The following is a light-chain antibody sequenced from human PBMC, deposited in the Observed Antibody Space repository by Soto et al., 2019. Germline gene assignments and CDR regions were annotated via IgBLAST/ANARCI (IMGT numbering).Light chain of an antibody. CDR2: GAS. J-gene: IGKJ2*01. Sequence: EIVLTQSPGTLSMSLGARATLSCRASQSVTSNYLAWFQQHPGQAPRLLIYGASRRATGIPDRFSGSGSGTDFTLTINRLEPEDFAVYYCHQYGSSPRTCGQGTKLDIK. V-gene: IGKV3-20*01. CDR1: QSVTSNY. CDR3: HQYGSSPRT.